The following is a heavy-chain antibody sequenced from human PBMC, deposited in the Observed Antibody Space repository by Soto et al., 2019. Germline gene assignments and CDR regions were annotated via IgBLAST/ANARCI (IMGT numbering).Heavy chain of an antibody. CDR1: GFTFTSSA. D-gene: IGHD6-13*01. Sequence: SVKVSCKASGFTFTSSAVQWVRQARGQRLEWIGWIVVGSGNTNYAQKFQERVTITRDMSTSTAYMELSSLRSEDTAVYYCAAGGSIAAAGTGYYYGMGGWGQGTTVTVSS. J-gene: IGHJ6*02. CDR2: IVVGSGNT. V-gene: IGHV1-58*01. CDR3: AAGGSIAAAGTGYYYGMGG.